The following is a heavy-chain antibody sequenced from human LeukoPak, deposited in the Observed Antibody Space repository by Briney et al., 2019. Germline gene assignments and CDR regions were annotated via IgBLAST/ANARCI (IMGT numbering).Heavy chain of an antibody. J-gene: IGHJ4*02. D-gene: IGHD6-13*01. CDR3: ARGVFIAASQYGY. CDR2: IYYTGAT. V-gene: IGHV4-59*11. Sequence: SQTLPLTCAVSGGSLSSHYWTWIRQPPGKGLEWIGYIYYTGATNYNPSLKSRVTISVGTSKNQFSLKLSPVTAADTAVYYCARGVFIAASQYGYWGQGTLVTVSS. CDR1: GGSLSSHY.